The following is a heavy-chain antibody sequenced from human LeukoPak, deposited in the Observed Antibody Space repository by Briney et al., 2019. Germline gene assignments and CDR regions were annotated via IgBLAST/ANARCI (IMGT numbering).Heavy chain of an antibody. CDR1: GYTFTGYY. CDR2: INPNSGGT. J-gene: IGHJ6*03. Sequence: ASVKVSCKASGYTFTGYYMHWVRQAPGQGLEWMGWINPNSGGTNYAQKFQGRVTMTRDTSISTAYMELSRLRSDDTAVYYCARDKWDRGVIHYYYYMDVWGKGTTVTISS. V-gene: IGHV1-2*02. D-gene: IGHD3-10*01. CDR3: ARDKWDRGVIHYYYYMDV.